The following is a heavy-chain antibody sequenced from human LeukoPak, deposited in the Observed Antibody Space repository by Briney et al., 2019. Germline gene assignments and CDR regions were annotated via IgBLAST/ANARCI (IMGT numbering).Heavy chain of an antibody. D-gene: IGHD3-22*01. V-gene: IGHV1-18*01. CDR2: ISAYNGNT. Sequence: ASVKASCKTSGYTFTSYGISWVRQAPGQGLEWMGWISAYNGNTNYAQKLQGRVTMTTDTSTSTAYMELRSLRSDDTAVYYCARQYYYDSSGYYYHWGQGTLVTVSS. CDR1: GYTFTSYG. J-gene: IGHJ5*02. CDR3: ARQYYYDSSGYYYH.